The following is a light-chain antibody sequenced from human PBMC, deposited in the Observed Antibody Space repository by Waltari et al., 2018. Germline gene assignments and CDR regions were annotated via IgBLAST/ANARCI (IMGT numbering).Light chain of an antibody. Sequence: EIVLTQSPGTLSSSPGERVTLSCRASQSVTRTLAWYQQKPGQAPRLLIYDASTRATGIPDRFSGSGSGTDFSLTISRLEPEDFAVYYCQKYGTLPATFGQGTKVEIE. CDR3: QKYGTLPAT. CDR2: DAS. J-gene: IGKJ1*01. V-gene: IGKV3-20*01. CDR1: QSVTRT.